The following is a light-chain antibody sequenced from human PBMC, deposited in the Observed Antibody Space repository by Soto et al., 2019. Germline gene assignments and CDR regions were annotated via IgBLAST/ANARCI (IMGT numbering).Light chain of an antibody. Sequence: SVLTQSPGTLSLFPGERATLSCRTSQSISRTYLAWYQQRPGQAPRLLIYAASSRATGIPDRFSGSGSGTDFTLTISRLEPEDFAVYYCQQYFCSLYTFGQGTKLEIK. J-gene: IGKJ2*01. V-gene: IGKV3-20*01. CDR3: QQYFCSLYT. CDR1: QSISRTY. CDR2: AAS.